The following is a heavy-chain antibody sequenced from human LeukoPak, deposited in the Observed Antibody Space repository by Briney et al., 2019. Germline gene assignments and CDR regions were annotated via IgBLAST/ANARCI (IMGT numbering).Heavy chain of an antibody. CDR3: ARSGWGRSTSRPHYYYGMDV. CDR1: GGSFSGYY. D-gene: IGHD2-2*01. J-gene: IGHJ6*02. Sequence: RPSETLSLTCAVYGGSFSGYYWSWIRQPPGKGLEWIGEINHSGSTNYNPSLKSRVTISVDTSKNQFSLKLSSVTAADTAVYYCARSGWGRSTSRPHYYYGMDVWGQGTTVTVSS. V-gene: IGHV4-34*01. CDR2: INHSGST.